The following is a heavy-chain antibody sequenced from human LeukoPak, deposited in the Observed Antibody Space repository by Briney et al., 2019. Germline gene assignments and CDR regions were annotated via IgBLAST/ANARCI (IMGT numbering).Heavy chain of an antibody. J-gene: IGHJ4*02. Sequence: TGGSLRLSCAASGLTFSSYAMSWVRQAPGKGLEWVSAISGSGGSTYYADSVKGRFTISRDNSKNTLYLQMNSLRAEDAAAYYCAKGGDYGDRFDYWGQGTLVTVSS. V-gene: IGHV3-23*01. CDR3: AKGGDYGDRFDY. D-gene: IGHD4-17*01. CDR2: ISGSGGST. CDR1: GLTFSSYA.